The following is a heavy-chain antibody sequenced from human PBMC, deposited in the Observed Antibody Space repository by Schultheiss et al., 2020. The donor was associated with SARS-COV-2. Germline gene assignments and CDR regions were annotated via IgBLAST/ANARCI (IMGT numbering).Heavy chain of an antibody. J-gene: IGHJ4*02. V-gene: IGHV3-30-3*01. CDR3: ATRALRFLEWLPLDY. D-gene: IGHD3-3*01. CDR1: GFTFSSYA. Sequence: GGSLRLSCAASGFTFSSYAMHWVRQAPGKGLEWVAVISYDGSNKYYADSVKGRFTISRDNSKSTLYLQMNSLRAEDTAVYYCATRALRFLEWLPLDYWGQGTLVTVSS. CDR2: ISYDGSNK.